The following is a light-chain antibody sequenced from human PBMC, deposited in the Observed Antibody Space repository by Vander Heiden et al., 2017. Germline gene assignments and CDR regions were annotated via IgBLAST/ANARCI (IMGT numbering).Light chain of an antibody. V-gene: IGKV4-1*01. CDR2: WAS. CDR1: QSVLYSSNNKNY. J-gene: IGKJ1*01. Sequence: DIVMTQSPDSLAVSLGERATINCKSSQSVLYSSNNKNYLAWYQQKPGQPPKLLIYWASTRESGVTDRFNGSGSGTDFTLTISSLQAEDVAGDDCQHIRTFGQGTKVEIK. CDR3: QHIRT.